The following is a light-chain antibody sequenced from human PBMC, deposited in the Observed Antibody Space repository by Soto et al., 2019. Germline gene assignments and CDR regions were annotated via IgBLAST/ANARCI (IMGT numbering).Light chain of an antibody. CDR3: HQRQSWPRT. J-gene: IGKJ1*01. V-gene: IGKV3-11*01. CDR1: QAVNTR. CDR2: LAS. Sequence: EIVLTQSPATLSSFPGDRVTLSCRASQAVNTRLAWYQHRPGQAPRFLIYLASNRAAGVPAWFSGSGSGTDFTLTISDVEPEDFAVYYCHQRQSWPRTFGQGTTVDI.